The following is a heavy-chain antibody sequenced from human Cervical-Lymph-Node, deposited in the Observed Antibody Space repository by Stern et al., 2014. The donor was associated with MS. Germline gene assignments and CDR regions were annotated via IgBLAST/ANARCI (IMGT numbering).Heavy chain of an antibody. CDR2: ISPKTGSA. V-gene: IGHV1-2*02. CDR3: ARDRGSYSDY. Sequence: VQLEESGAEVERPWASVKVSCKASGYTFIAYFLHCVRQAPVQGLEWMVWISPKTGSATYAQKFQDRVTMTRDTSINTGYMEVSSLRSDDTAVYYCARDRGSYSDYWGQGTLVAVSS. J-gene: IGHJ4*02. D-gene: IGHD1-26*01. CDR1: GYTFIAYF.